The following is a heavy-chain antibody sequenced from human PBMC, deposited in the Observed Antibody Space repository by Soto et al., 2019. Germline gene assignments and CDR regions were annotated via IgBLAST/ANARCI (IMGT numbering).Heavy chain of an antibody. CDR2: INSDGSST. Sequence: PAGSLRLCCTASGVTFSRHFINWVRQAPGKGLVWVSRINSDGSSTSYADSVKGRFTISRDNAKNTLYLQMNSLRAEDTAVYYCARGRPREQWLVRGRDYYYYGMDVWGQGTTVTV. J-gene: IGHJ6*02. CDR3: ARGRPREQWLVRGRDYYYYGMDV. CDR1: GVTFSRHF. V-gene: IGHV3-74*01. D-gene: IGHD6-19*01.